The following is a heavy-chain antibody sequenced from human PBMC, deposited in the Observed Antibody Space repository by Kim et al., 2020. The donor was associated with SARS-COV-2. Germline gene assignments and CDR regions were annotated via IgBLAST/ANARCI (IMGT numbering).Heavy chain of an antibody. D-gene: IGHD6-13*01. J-gene: IGHJ5*02. V-gene: IGHV3-21*01. CDR3: ARDPYSSSWYRDGWFDP. Sequence: VKGRFTISRDNAKNSLYLQMNSLRAEDTAVYYCARDPYSSSWYRDGWFDPWGQGTLVTVSS.